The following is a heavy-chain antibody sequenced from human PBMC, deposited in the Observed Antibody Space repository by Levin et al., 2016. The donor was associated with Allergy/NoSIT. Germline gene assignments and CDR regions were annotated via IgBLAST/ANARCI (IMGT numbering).Heavy chain of an antibody. CDR3: AKEAVPAADNNWFDP. J-gene: IGHJ5*02. CDR1: GFTFSSYA. D-gene: IGHD2-2*01. Sequence: GESLKISCAASGFTFSSYAMSWVRQAPGKGLEWVSAISGSGGSTYYADSVKGRFTISRDNSKNTLYLQMNSLRAEDTAVYYCAKEAVPAADNNWFDPWGQGTLVTVSS. CDR2: ISGSGGST. V-gene: IGHV3-23*01.